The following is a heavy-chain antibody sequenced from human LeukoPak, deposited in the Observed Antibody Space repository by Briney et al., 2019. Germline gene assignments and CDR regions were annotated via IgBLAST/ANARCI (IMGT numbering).Heavy chain of an antibody. V-gene: IGHV1-2*02. CDR3: ATGGNYDILTGYPY. J-gene: IGHJ4*02. CDR2: IIPNSGGT. D-gene: IGHD3-9*01. Sequence: ASVKVSCKASGYTFTGYYMHWVRQAPGQGLEWMGWIIPNSGGTKYTQKFQGRVSMTRDTSISTAYMELSSLRSEDTAVYYCATGGNYDILTGYPYWGQGTLVTVSS. CDR1: GYTFTGYY.